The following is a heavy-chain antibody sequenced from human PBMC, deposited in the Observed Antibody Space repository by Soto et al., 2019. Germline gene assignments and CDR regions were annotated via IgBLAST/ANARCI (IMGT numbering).Heavy chain of an antibody. J-gene: IGHJ4*02. CDR1: GGSITSFY. D-gene: IGHD6-6*01. Sequence: PSETLSLTCTVSGGSITSFYWSWIRQSPGKGLEWIGYIYYSGSPTYNQSLKSRVTISTDTPKNQFSLKVDSVTAADTAVYYCASSSSSSEYFDYWGQGTLVTVSS. CDR2: IYYSGSP. V-gene: IGHV4-59*08. CDR3: ASSSSSSEYFDY.